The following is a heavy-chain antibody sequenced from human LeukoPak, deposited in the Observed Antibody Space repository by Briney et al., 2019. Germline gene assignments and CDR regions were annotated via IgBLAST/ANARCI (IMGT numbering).Heavy chain of an antibody. CDR3: AKDDRGGYCSSTSWYSDY. CDR1: GFTFSSYA. D-gene: IGHD2-2*01. J-gene: IGHJ4*02. Sequence: PGGSLRLSCAASGFTFSSYAMSWVRQAPGKGLEWVSGISGSGGSTYYADSVKGRFTISRDNSKNTLYLQMNSLRAEDTAVYYCAKDDRGGYCSSTSWYSDYWGQGTLVTVSS. V-gene: IGHV3-23*01. CDR2: ISGSGGST.